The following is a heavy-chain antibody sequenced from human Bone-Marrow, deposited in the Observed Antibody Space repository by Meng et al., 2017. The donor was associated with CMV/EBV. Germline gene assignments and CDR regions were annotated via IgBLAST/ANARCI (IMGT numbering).Heavy chain of an antibody. J-gene: IGHJ6*02. CDR3: ARNLYSSSQKSANYYYYYGMDV. V-gene: IGHV3-74*01. CDR2: FNTDGSTT. Sequence: GGSLRLSCATSGLTFSSYWMHCVRQAAGKGLVWVSRFNTDGSTTAYAASVKGRFTISRDNAKNTLYLQMNSLRAEDTAVYYCARNLYSSSQKSANYYYYYGMDVWGQGTTVTVSS. CDR1: GLTFSSYW. D-gene: IGHD6-6*01.